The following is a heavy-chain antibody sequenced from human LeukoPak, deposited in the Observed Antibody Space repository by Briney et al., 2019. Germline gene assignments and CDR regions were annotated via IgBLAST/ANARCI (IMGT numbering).Heavy chain of an antibody. D-gene: IGHD6-13*01. CDR3: ARAGSSSGGYYFDC. J-gene: IGHJ4*02. Sequence: SETLSLTCTVSGGSISSYYWCWIRQPPGKGLEWIGYIYYSGSTNYNPSLKSRVTISVDTSKNQFSLKLSSVTAADTAVYYCARAGSSSGGYYFDCWGQGTLVTVSS. CDR2: IYYSGST. V-gene: IGHV4-59*01. CDR1: GGSISSYY.